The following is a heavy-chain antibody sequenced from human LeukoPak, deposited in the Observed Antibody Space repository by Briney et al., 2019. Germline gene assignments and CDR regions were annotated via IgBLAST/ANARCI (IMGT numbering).Heavy chain of an antibody. CDR1: GFSFSNYG. J-gene: IGHJ4*02. V-gene: IGHV3-30*02. CDR3: AKDFSVKWEILIGH. CDR2: IRYDGSKK. D-gene: IGHD1-26*01. Sequence: GGSLRLSCAASGFSFSNYGMHWVRQAPGKGLEWVAFIRYDGSKKYYADSVEGRFTISRDKSKNTLSLQMNSLRAEDTAVYYCAKDFSVKWEILIGHWGQGTLVTVSS.